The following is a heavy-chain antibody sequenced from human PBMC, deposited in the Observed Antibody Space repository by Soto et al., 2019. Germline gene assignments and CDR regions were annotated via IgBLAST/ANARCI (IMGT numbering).Heavy chain of an antibody. Sequence: GASVKVSCKASGYTFTGYYMHWVRQAPGQGLEWMGWINPNSGGTNYAQKFQGWVTMTRDTSISTAYMELSRLRSDDTAVYYCARAPAAAAGIRFDPWGQGTLVTVSS. D-gene: IGHD6-13*01. J-gene: IGHJ5*02. CDR2: INPNSGGT. V-gene: IGHV1-2*04. CDR3: ARAPAAAAGIRFDP. CDR1: GYTFTGYY.